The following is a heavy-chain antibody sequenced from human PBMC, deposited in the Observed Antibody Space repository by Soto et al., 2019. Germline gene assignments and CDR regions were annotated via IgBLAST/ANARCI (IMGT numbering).Heavy chain of an antibody. D-gene: IGHD3-16*01. Sequence: EVQLVESGGGLVQPGGSLRLSCAATGFTFSSYWMHWVRQAPGEGLVWVSRIYSDGSGTSYADSVKGRFTISRDNANSTLYLQMNSLRAEDTAIYYCARGLDSHLGDHPSGYWGRGTLVTVSS. CDR1: GFTFSSYW. J-gene: IGHJ4*02. CDR2: IYSDGSGT. V-gene: IGHV3-74*01. CDR3: ARGLDSHLGDHPSGY.